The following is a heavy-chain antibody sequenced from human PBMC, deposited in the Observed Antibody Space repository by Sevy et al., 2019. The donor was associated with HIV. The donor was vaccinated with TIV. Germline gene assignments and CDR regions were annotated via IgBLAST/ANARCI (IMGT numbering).Heavy chain of an antibody. V-gene: IGHV4-39*01. J-gene: IGHJ5*02. Sequence: SETLSLTCTVSGGSISSSSYYWVWIRQPPGKGLEWIGSIYYSGSTYYNPSLKSRVTISVDTSKNQFSLKLSSVTAADTAVYYCARHAPGLDDYGDYGWFDPWGQGTLVTVSS. D-gene: IGHD4-17*01. CDR1: GGSISSSSYY. CDR3: ARHAPGLDDYGDYGWFDP. CDR2: IYYSGST.